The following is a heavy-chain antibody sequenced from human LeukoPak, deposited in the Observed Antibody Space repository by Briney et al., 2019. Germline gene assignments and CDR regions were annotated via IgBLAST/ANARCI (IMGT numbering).Heavy chain of an antibody. CDR2: IIPIFGTA. V-gene: IGHV1-69*05. J-gene: IGHJ4*02. CDR3: ATGSLTTVIRPYFDY. CDR1: GGTFSSYA. Sequence: SVKVSCKASGGTFSSYANSWVRQAPGQGLEWMGGIIPIFGTANYAQKFQGRVTITMDESTSTAYMELSSLRSEDTAVYYCATGSLTTVIRPYFDYWGQGTLVTVSS. D-gene: IGHD4-11*01.